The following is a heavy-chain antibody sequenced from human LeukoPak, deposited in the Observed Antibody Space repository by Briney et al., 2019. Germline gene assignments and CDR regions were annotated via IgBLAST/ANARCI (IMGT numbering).Heavy chain of an antibody. CDR2: ISYDGSNK. Sequence: GRSLRLSCAASGFTFSSYAMHWVRQAPGKGLEWVAVISYDGSNKYYADSVKGRFTISRDNSKNTLYLQMNSLRAEDTAVYYCARSTSSGSYWVYWGQGTLVTVSS. J-gene: IGHJ4*02. V-gene: IGHV3-30*01. D-gene: IGHD1-26*01. CDR1: GFTFSSYA. CDR3: ARSTSSGSYWVY.